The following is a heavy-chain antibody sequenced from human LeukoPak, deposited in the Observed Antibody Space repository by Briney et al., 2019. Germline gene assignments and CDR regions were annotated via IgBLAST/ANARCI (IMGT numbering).Heavy chain of an antibody. CDR2: IIPIFGTA. CDR3: ARTPDSGYYYGYYFDY. CDR1: GGTFSSYA. J-gene: IGHJ4*02. V-gene: IGHV1-69*05. D-gene: IGHD3-22*01. Sequence: SVTVSCKASGGTFSSYAISWVRQAPGQGLEWMGGIIPIFGTANYAQKFQGRVTITTDESTSTAYMELSSLRPEDTAVYYCARTPDSGYYYGYYFDYWGQGTLVTVSS.